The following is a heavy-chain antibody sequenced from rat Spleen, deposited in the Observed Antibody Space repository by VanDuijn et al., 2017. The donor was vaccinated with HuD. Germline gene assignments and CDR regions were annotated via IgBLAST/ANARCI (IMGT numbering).Heavy chain of an antibody. CDR1: GFTFSDYN. Sequence: EVQLVESGGGLVQPGRSLKLSCAASGFTFSDYNMAWVRQAPKKGLEWVATIIYDGSRTYYRDSVKGRFTISRDNAKSTLYLQMNSLRSEDTATYYCARGMYTTDYYYAYYFDYWGQGVMVTVSS. J-gene: IGHJ2*01. CDR3: ARGMYTTDYYYAYYFDY. CDR2: IIYDGSRT. D-gene: IGHD1-6*01. V-gene: IGHV5S10*01.